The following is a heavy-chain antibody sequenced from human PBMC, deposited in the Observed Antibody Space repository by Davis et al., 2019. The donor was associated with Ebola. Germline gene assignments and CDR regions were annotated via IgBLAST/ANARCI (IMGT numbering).Heavy chain of an antibody. CDR2: VRSHGSDD. CDR3: ARDSDDYSFDY. J-gene: IGHJ4*02. D-gene: IGHD4-11*01. CDR1: GFTFSSYG. V-gene: IGHV3-30*02. Sequence: GGSLRLSCAASGFTFSSYGMHWVRQAPGRGLEWVAFVRSHGSDDHYADSVKGRFTISRDNSKNTLYLQMNSLRPEDTAVYYCARDSDDYSFDYWSQGTLVTVSS.